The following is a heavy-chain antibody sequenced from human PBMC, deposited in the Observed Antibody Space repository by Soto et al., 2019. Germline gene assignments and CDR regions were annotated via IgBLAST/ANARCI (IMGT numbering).Heavy chain of an antibody. CDR3: ARSVEGHFDY. D-gene: IGHD6-19*01. V-gene: IGHV3-48*02. J-gene: IGHJ4*02. CDR2: ITSDTKTI. Sequence: EVPLVESGGDLVQRGGSLRLSCVASGFTFSVYSMNWVRQAPGKGLEWFSYITSDTKTIKYADSVKGRFTISRDNAQNSVYLQMNSLRDEDTAMYYCARSVEGHFDYWGQGTVVTVSA. CDR1: GFTFSVYS.